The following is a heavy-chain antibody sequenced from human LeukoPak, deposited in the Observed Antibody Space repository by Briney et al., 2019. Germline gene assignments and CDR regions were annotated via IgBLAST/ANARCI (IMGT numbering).Heavy chain of an antibody. Sequence: ASVKVSCKASGYTFTNYGITWVRQAPGQGLEWMGWRSAYNGNTKYAQKLQGRVTMTTDTSTNTAYMELRSLRSDDTAVYYCARGSIVGATFDYFDCWGQGTLVTVSS. CDR3: ARGSIVGATFDYFDC. CDR1: GYTFTNYG. J-gene: IGHJ4*02. D-gene: IGHD1-26*01. CDR2: RSAYNGNT. V-gene: IGHV1-18*01.